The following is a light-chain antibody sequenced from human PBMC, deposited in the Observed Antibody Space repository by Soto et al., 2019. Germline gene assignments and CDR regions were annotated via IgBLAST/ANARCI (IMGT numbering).Light chain of an antibody. Sequence: EIVFAPSSATPSFSPGERATPSRRASPSVTNFLAWYQQKPGQAPTLLLYGAFNRATGIPARFSGSGSGTDFTLTISSLEPEDSAVYYCQQRNVWPPVTFGQGTRLEIK. V-gene: IGKV3-11*01. J-gene: IGKJ5*01. CDR3: QQRNVWPPVT. CDR2: GAF. CDR1: PSVTNF.